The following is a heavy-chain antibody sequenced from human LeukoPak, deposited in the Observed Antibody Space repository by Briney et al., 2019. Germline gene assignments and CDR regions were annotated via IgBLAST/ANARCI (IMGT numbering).Heavy chain of an antibody. J-gene: IGHJ4*02. Sequence: GESLKISCKGSGYSFTSYWTGWVRQMPGKGLEWMGIIYPGDSDTRYSPSFQGQVTISADKSISTAYLQWSSLKASDTAMYYCASGPMVRGVYFDYWGQGTLVTVSS. CDR2: IYPGDSDT. V-gene: IGHV5-51*01. CDR3: ASGPMVRGVYFDY. CDR1: GYSFTSYW. D-gene: IGHD3-10*01.